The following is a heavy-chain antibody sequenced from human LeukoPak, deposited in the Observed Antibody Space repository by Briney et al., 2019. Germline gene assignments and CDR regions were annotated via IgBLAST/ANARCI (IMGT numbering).Heavy chain of an antibody. D-gene: IGHD1/OR15-1a*01. J-gene: IGHJ6*02. Sequence: GGSLRLSCAASGFTFSSYSMNWVRQAPGKGLEWVSYISSSSNTMYYADSVKGRFTISRDNAKNSLYLQMNSLRAEDTAVYYCARDPTNYYYGMDVWGQGTTVTVSS. CDR2: ISSSSNTM. CDR3: ARDPTNYYYGMDV. CDR1: GFTFSSYS. V-gene: IGHV3-48*01.